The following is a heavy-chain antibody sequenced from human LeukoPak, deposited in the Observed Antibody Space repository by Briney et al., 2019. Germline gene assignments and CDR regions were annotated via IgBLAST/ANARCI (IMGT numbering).Heavy chain of an antibody. D-gene: IGHD1-26*01. V-gene: IGHV4-34*01. J-gene: IGHJ6*02. CDR2: INHSGST. CDR3: AADQGGGVYYYYGMDV. CDR1: GGSFSGYY. Sequence: PSETLSLTCAVYGGSFSGYYWSWIRQPPGKGLEWIGEINHSGSTNYNPSLKSRVTISVDTSKNQFSLKLSSVTAADTAVYYCAADQGGGVYYYYGMDVWGQGTTVTVSS.